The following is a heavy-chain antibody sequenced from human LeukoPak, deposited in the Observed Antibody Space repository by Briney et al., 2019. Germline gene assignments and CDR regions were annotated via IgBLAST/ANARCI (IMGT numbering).Heavy chain of an antibody. CDR3: AKPWALSLYCSGGSCYHPVDY. CDR1: GFTFSSYA. CDR2: ISGSGGST. D-gene: IGHD2-15*01. J-gene: IGHJ4*02. Sequence: PGGSLRLSCAASGFTFSSYAMSWVRQAPGKGLEWVSAISGSGGSTYYADSVKGRFTISRDNSKNTLYLQMNSLRAEDTAVYYCAKPWALSLYCSGGSCYHPVDYWGQGTLVTVSS. V-gene: IGHV3-23*01.